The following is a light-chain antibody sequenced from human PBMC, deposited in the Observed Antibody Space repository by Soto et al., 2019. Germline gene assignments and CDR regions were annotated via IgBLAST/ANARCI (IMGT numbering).Light chain of an antibody. CDR3: QQYSSDST. CDR1: QSINNW. Sequence: DIRMTQSPSTLSASVGDRVTITCRASQSINNWLAWYQQKPGKAPKLLIYRASSLENGVPSRFSGRGSGTEFIFTITSLQPDEFATYYCQQYSSDSTFGQGTKVEIK. V-gene: IGKV1-5*03. CDR2: RAS. J-gene: IGKJ1*01.